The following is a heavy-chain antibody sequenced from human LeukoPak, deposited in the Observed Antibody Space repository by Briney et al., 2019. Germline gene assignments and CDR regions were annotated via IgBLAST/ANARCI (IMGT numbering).Heavy chain of an antibody. CDR1: GGSISNYH. D-gene: IGHD6-19*01. CDR3: ARRDISSGWSFDY. V-gene: IGHV4-4*07. CDR2: IHTSGST. Sequence: PSETLSLTCTVSGGSISNYHWSWIRQPAGKGLEWIGQIHTSGSTNYNPPLKSRVTMLIDTPENQLSLTIRSVTAADTAVYYCARRDISSGWSFDYWGQGTLVTVSS. J-gene: IGHJ4*02.